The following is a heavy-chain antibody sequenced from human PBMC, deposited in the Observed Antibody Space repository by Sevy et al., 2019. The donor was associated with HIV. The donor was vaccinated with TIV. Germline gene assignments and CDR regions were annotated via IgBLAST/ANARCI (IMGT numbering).Heavy chain of an antibody. J-gene: IGHJ5*02. CDR1: GYTFTGYY. Sequence: ASVKVSCKASGYTFTGYYMHWARQAPGQGLEWMGRINPNSGGTNYAQKFQGRVTMTRDTSISTAYMELSRLRSDDTAVYYCATWTTVTSGGGFDPWGQRTLVTVSS. V-gene: IGHV1-2*06. D-gene: IGHD4-17*01. CDR3: ATWTTVTSGGGFDP. CDR2: INPNSGGT.